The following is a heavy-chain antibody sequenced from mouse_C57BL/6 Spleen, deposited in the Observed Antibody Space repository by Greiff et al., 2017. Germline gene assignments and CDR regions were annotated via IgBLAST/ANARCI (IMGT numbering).Heavy chain of an antibody. CDR2: IRNKANNHAT. V-gene: IGHV6-6*01. D-gene: IGHD1-1*01. CDR3: TRVTTVVATGAMDY. J-gene: IGHJ4*01. Sequence: DVMLVESGGGLVQPGGSMKLSCAASGFTFSDAWMDWVRQSPEKGLEWVAEIRNKANNHATYYAESVKGRFTISRDDSKSSVYLQMNSLRAEDTGIYYCTRVTTVVATGAMDYWGQGTSVTVSS. CDR1: GFTFSDAW.